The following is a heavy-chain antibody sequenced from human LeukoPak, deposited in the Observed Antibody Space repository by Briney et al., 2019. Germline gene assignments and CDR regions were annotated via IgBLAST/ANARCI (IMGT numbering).Heavy chain of an antibody. V-gene: IGHV3-23*01. J-gene: IGHJ4*02. D-gene: IGHD6-19*01. Sequence: GGSLRLSCAASGFTFSSYAMSWVRQAPGKGLEWVSAISGSGGSTYYADSVKGRFTISRDNAKNSLYLQMNSLRAEDTAVYYCARSSGIAVAGTFGYWGQGTLVTVSS. CDR2: ISGSGGST. CDR1: GFTFSSYA. CDR3: ARSSGIAVAGTFGY.